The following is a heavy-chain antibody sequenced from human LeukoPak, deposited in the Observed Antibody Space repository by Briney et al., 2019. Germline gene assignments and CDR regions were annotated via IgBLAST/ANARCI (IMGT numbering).Heavy chain of an antibody. CDR2: IDPSDSYT. V-gene: IGHV5-10-1*01. Sequence: GESLKISCKGSGYSLTSYWIGWVRQLPGKGLEWMGRIDPSDSYTNYSPSFQGHVTISADKSISTAYLQWSSLKASDTAMYYCARGPGDYPAGMDVWGQGTTVTVSS. CDR1: GYSLTSYW. CDR3: ARGPGDYPAGMDV. J-gene: IGHJ6*02. D-gene: IGHD4-17*01.